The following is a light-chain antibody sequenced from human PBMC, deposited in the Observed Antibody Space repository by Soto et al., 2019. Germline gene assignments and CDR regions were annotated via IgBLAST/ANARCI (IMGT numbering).Light chain of an antibody. Sequence: DIQMTQSPSTLSASVGDRVTITCRASQSVSTWLAWYQQKPGKAPNLLIYKASSLQSGVPSRFSGSGSGTEFTLSITSLQPDAFATYYCQQYHIYPYTFGQGTKLEIK. V-gene: IGKV1-5*03. CDR3: QQYHIYPYT. J-gene: IGKJ2*01. CDR1: QSVSTW. CDR2: KAS.